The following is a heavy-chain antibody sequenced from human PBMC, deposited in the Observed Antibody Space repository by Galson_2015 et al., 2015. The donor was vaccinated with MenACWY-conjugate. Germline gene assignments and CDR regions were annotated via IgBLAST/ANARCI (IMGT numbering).Heavy chain of an antibody. CDR1: GFTFSSYA. J-gene: IGHJ4*02. D-gene: IGHD1-26*01. CDR3: FAINSGIDY. Sequence: SLRLSCAASGFTFSSYAMHWGRQAPGKGLEWVAVIWYDGSQTYHADSVRGRFTISRDNSKDTAFLQMNSLRAEDTAIYYCFAINSGIDYWGQGTLVTVSS. CDR2: IWYDGSQT. V-gene: IGHV3-33*01.